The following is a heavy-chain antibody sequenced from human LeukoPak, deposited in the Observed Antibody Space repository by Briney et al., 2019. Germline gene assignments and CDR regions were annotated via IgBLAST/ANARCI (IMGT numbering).Heavy chain of an antibody. CDR1: GFTFSSYA. J-gene: IGHJ4*02. Sequence: PGRSLRLSCAASGFTFSSYAMHWVRQAPGKGLEWVAVISYDGSNKYYADSVKGRFTISRDNSKNTLYLQMNSLRAEDTAVYYCARDQYDSSGFDYWGQGTLVTVSS. CDR2: ISYDGSNK. CDR3: ARDQYDSSGFDY. D-gene: IGHD3-22*01. V-gene: IGHV3-30-3*01.